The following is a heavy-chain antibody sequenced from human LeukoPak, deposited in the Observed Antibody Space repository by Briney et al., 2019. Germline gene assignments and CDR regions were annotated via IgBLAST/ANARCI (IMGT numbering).Heavy chain of an antibody. Sequence: SQTLSLTCAVSGGSISSGGYSWSWIRQPPGKGLEWIGYIYHSGSTYYNPSLKSRVTISVDRSKNQFSLKLSSVTAADTAVYYCARAAYCSSASCYTGAGDWFDPWGQGTLVTVSS. J-gene: IGHJ5*02. CDR1: GGSISSGGYS. V-gene: IGHV4-30-2*01. CDR2: IYHSGST. CDR3: ARAAYCSSASCYTGAGDWFDP. D-gene: IGHD2-2*02.